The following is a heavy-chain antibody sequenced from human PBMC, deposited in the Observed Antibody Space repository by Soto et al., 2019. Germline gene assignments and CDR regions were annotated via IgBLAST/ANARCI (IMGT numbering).Heavy chain of an antibody. D-gene: IGHD6-19*01. CDR1: GDTFSNYP. J-gene: IGHJ5*02. CDR3: ARDGAVAGTGWFDP. Sequence: QVQLVQSGAEVKKPGSSVKVSCKASGDTFSNYPISWVRQAPGQGLEWMGGIIPIFATANYAQKFQGRVTITADESTSTAYMELSSLRSEDTAVYYCARDGAVAGTGWFDPWGQGTLVTVSS. V-gene: IGHV1-69*01. CDR2: IIPIFATA.